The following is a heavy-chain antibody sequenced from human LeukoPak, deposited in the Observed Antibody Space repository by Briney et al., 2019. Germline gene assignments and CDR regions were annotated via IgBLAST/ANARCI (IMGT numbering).Heavy chain of an antibody. CDR2: ISWNSGSI. CDR1: GFTFDDYA. D-gene: IGHD3-16*01. CDR3: AKDWTSHNGVYDCLDF. Sequence: GGSLRLSCAASGFTFDDYAMHWVRQAPGKGLEWVSGISWNSGSIGYADSVKGRFIISRDNSRNSLYLQMNSLRAEDSALYYCAKDWTSHNGVYDCLDFWGQGTQVTVSS. V-gene: IGHV3-9*01. J-gene: IGHJ4*02.